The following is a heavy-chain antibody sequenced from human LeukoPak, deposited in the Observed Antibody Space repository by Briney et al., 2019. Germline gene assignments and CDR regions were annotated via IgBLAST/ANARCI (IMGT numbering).Heavy chain of an antibody. CDR2: INPNSGGT. V-gene: IGHV1-2*02. CDR3: ARAGIVVVHYEDWEWFDP. CDR1: GYTFTCYY. Sequence: GASVKVSCKASGYTFTCYYMHWVRQAPGRGLEWMGWINPNSGGTNYAQKFQGRVTMTRDTSISTAYMELSRLRSDDTAVYYCARAGIVVVHYEDWEWFDPWGQGTLVTVSS. D-gene: IGHD2-2*01. J-gene: IGHJ5*02.